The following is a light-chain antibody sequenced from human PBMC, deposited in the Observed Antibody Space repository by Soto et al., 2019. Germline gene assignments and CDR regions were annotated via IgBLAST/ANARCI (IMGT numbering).Light chain of an antibody. CDR2: AAS. J-gene: IGKJ1*01. CDR3: QQYYSYPRT. V-gene: IGKV1-8*01. Sequence: AIQMTQSPSSLSASTGDRVTIACRASRGCSSYLAWYQQKPGKAPKLLIYAASTLQSGVPSRFSGSGSGTDFTLTISCLESEDFATYYCQQYYSYPRTFGQGTKVDIK. CDR1: RGCSSY.